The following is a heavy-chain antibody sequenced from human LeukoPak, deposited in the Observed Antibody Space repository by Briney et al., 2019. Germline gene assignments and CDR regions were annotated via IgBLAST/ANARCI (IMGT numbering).Heavy chain of an antibody. D-gene: IGHD2-15*01. Sequence: ASVKVSCKASGYTFTSYDINWVRQAIGQGLEWMGWMNPNSGNTGYAQKFQGRVTMTRNTSISTAYMELSSLRSEDTAVYYCARGRTSVDCSGGSCYCFDYWGQGTLVTVSS. CDR3: ARGRTSVDCSGGSCYCFDY. V-gene: IGHV1-8*01. CDR2: MNPNSGNT. J-gene: IGHJ4*02. CDR1: GYTFTSYD.